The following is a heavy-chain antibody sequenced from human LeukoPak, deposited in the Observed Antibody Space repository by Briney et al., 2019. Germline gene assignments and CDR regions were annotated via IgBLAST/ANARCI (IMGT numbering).Heavy chain of an antibody. Sequence: SETLSLTCTVSGGSISSSSYYWGWIRQPPGKGLEWIGSIYYSGSTYYNPSLKSRVTISVDTSKNQFSLKLSSVTAADTAVYYCARGTQVLRYFDWSVSGADFDYWGQGTLVTVSS. CDR2: IYYSGST. V-gene: IGHV4-39*07. CDR1: GGSISSSSYY. J-gene: IGHJ4*02. D-gene: IGHD3-9*01. CDR3: ARGTQVLRYFDWSVSGADFDY.